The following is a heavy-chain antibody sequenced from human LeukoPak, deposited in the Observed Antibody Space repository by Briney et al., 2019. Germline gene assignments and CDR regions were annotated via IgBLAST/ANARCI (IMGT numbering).Heavy chain of an antibody. CDR3: ARYLVGATFSYYMDV. CDR2: IYTSGST. V-gene: IGHV4-4*07. J-gene: IGHJ6*03. CDR1: GGSISSYY. Sequence: SETLSLTCTVSGGSISSYYWSWIRQPAGKGLEWIGRIYTSGSTNYNPSLKSRVTMSVDTSKNQFSLKLSSVTAADTAVYYCARYLVGATFSYYMDVWGKGTTVTVSS. D-gene: IGHD1-26*01.